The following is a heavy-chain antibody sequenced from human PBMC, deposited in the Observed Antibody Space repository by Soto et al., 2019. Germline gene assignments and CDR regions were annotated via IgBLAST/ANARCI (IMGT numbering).Heavy chain of an antibody. Sequence: QVQLVQSGAEVKKPGASVKVSCKASGYTFTNYGISWVRQAPGQGLEWLGWISAYNGNTKYAQKLPGRVTMTTDTSTSTAYMEPRRLRSDDTSVYYCARDATPVDFWGQGTLVTVSS. J-gene: IGHJ4*02. CDR1: GYTFTNYG. CDR2: ISAYNGNT. D-gene: IGHD2-15*01. CDR3: ARDATPVDF. V-gene: IGHV1-18*01.